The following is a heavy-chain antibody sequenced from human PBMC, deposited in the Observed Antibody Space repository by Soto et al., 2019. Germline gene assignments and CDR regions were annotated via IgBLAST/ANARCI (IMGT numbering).Heavy chain of an antibody. CDR2: IYYSGST. Sequence: SETLSLTCSVSGGSVSSGNYYWGWIRQPPGKGLEWIGSIYYSGSTYYNPSLKSRVTISVDTSKNQFSLKLSSVTAADTAVYYCASPGITMIVHYLDYWGQGTLVTVSS. D-gene: IGHD3-22*01. V-gene: IGHV4-39*01. J-gene: IGHJ4*02. CDR3: ASPGITMIVHYLDY. CDR1: GGSVSSGNYY.